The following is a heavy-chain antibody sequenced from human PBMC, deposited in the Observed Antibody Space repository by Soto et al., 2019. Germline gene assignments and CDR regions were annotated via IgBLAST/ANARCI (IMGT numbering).Heavy chain of an antibody. J-gene: IGHJ6*02. Sequence: PGESLKISCKGSGYSFTSYWISWVRQMPGKGLEWMGRIDPSDSYTNYSPSFQGHVTISADKSISTAYLQWSSLKASDTAMYYCARLSGGAARSYYYYGMDVWGQGTTVTAP. D-gene: IGHD6-6*01. CDR2: IDPSDSYT. CDR3: ARLSGGAARSYYYYGMDV. V-gene: IGHV5-10-1*01. CDR1: GYSFTSYW.